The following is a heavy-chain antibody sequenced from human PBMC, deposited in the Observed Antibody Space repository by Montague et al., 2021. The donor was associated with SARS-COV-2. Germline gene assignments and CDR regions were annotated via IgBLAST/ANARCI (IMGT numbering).Heavy chain of an antibody. CDR2: IYYSGST. J-gene: IGHJ4*02. D-gene: IGHD2-15*01. Sequence: SETLSLTCTVSGGSISSYYWSWIRQPPGKGLEWIGYIYYSGSTNYNPSLKSRVTISVDTSKNQFTLKLSSVTAADTAVYYCASVKRGYCQVVGVSAGFDYWGQGTLVTVSS. CDR3: ASVKRGYCQVVGVSAGFDY. CDR1: GGSISSYY. V-gene: IGHV4-59*01.